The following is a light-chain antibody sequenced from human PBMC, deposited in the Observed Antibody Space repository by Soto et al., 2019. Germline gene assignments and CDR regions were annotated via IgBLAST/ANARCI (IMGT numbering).Light chain of an antibody. CDR2: DNS. CDR3: QVWDSSSDRLVV. V-gene: IGLV3-21*02. CDR1: DNGSKP. J-gene: IGLJ2*01. Sequence: SYELTQPPSVSVAPGQTARITCGGSDNGSKPVHWYQQKPGQAPVLVVFDNSDRASGIPERLSGSNSGNTATLTISRVEAGDEADYYCQVWDSSSDRLVVFGGGTKPTVL.